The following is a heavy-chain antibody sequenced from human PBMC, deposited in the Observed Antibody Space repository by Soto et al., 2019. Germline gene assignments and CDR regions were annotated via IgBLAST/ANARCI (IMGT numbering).Heavy chain of an antibody. CDR3: ARDFYYYMDV. CDR1: GFTFSSYY. J-gene: IGHJ6*03. CDR2: MKQDGTGK. Sequence: GGSLRLSCAASGFTFSSYYMSWVRQAPGKGLEWVANMKQDGTGKYHVDSVKGRFTISRDNAKNSLYLQMNSLRAEDTAVYYCARDFYYYMDVWGKGTTVTVSS. V-gene: IGHV3-7*01.